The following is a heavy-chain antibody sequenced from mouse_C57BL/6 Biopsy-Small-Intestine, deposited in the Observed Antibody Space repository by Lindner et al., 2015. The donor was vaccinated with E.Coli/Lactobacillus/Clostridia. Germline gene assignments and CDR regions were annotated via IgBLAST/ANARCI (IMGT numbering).Heavy chain of an antibody. CDR2: ISPDGAS. CDR3: ARERQSPAGELDY. Sequence: SVKVSCKAFGYTLSDHFLHWMRQAPGQGLEWVGWISPDGASNYAQKFQGRVTMTRDTSLSTAYMELNTLSSDDMALYYCARERQSPAGELDYWGQGTLVIVS. J-gene: IGHJ3*01. V-gene: IGHV1-84*02. CDR1: GYTLSDHF.